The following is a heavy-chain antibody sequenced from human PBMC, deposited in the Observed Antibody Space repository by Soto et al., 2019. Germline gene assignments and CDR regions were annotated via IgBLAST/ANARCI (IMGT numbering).Heavy chain of an antibody. D-gene: IGHD2-15*01. CDR3: ARQPTTDDIALRFDP. Sequence: QLQLQESGPGLVKASETLSLTFNVSGGSIRSSRSYWAWIRQPPGKGLVWIANIFYSGRTYYNPNLASRVTVSVDTSKIQFSLKLSSVTAADTAVYYCARQPTTDDIALRFDPCGQGTLVTVSS. V-gene: IGHV4-39*01. J-gene: IGHJ5*02. CDR2: IFYSGRT. CDR1: GGSIRSSRSY.